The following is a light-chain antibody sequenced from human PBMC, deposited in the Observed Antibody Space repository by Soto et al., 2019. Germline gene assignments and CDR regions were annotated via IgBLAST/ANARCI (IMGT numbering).Light chain of an antibody. J-gene: IGKJ5*01. CDR2: AAS. CDR3: QQSYSTPIT. CDR1: QSISSY. Sequence: DIQMTQSPSSLSASVGDRVTITCRASQSISSYLNWYQQKPGKAPKLLMYAASSLQSGVPSRFSGSGSGTDFILTISSLQPEDFATYYCQQSYSTPITFGQGTRLDIK. V-gene: IGKV1-39*01.